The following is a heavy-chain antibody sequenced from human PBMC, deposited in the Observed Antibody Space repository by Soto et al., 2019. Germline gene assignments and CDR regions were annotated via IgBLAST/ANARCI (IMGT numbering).Heavy chain of an antibody. D-gene: IGHD3-3*01. CDR3: ARGEWXLEY. Sequence: SETLSLTCTVSGGSIRSSYWSWLRQPPGRGLEHIGYMHHSGNTNYNPSLKSRATISMDTSKNQFSLKLTSLTASDTAVYYCARGEWXLEYWDKGTLVTVSS. CDR1: GGSIRSSY. V-gene: IGHV4-59*01. J-gene: IGHJ4*02. CDR2: MHHSGNT.